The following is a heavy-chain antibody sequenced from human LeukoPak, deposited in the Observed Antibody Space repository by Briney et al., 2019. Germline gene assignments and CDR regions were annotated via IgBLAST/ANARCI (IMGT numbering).Heavy chain of an antibody. Sequence: PSETLSLTCTVSGGSISSSSYYWGWIRQPPGKGLEWIGSIYYSGSTYYNPSLKSRVTISVDTSKNQFSLKLSSVTAADTAVYYCAGDKRNPKEMATINYRQELNWFDPWGQGTLVTVSS. CDR3: AGDKRNPKEMATINYRQELNWFDP. V-gene: IGHV4-39*07. CDR2: IYYSGST. CDR1: GGSISSSSYY. D-gene: IGHD5-24*01. J-gene: IGHJ5*02.